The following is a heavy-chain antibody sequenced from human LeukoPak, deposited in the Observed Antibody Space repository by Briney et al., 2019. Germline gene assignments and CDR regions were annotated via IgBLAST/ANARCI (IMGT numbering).Heavy chain of an antibody. Sequence: SETLSLTCTVSGGSISSYYWSWIRQPPGKGLEWIGYIYYSGSTNHNPSLKSRVTISVDTSKNQFSLKLSSVTAADTAVYYCARARRTRHPFDYWGQGTLVTVSS. CDR1: GGSISSYY. CDR2: IYYSGST. V-gene: IGHV4-59*01. J-gene: IGHJ4*02. CDR3: ARARRTRHPFDY.